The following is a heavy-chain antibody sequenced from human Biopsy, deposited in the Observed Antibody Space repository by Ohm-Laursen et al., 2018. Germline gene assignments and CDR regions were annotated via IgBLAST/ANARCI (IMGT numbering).Heavy chain of an antibody. D-gene: IGHD3-3*01. CDR2: IDPKSGGT. J-gene: IGHJ5*01. CDR3: TRELGDFWGGRQFDF. CDR1: AYSFGDHR. V-gene: IGHV1-2*02. Sequence: SVKASCKTSAYSFGDHRIHWVRQAPGQGLEWMGWIDPKSGGTNYAQKFQGRVTMTRDTSISTTYMELRRLTSDDTAVFYCTRELGDFWGGRQFDFWGQGTLVTVSS.